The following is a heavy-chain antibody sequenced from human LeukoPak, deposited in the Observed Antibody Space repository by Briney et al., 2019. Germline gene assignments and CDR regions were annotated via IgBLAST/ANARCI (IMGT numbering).Heavy chain of an antibody. CDR3: AKGTRIAAAGTLAED. CDR1: GFTFSNYA. D-gene: IGHD6-13*01. J-gene: IGHJ4*02. Sequence: GGSLRLSCAAPGFTFSNYAMSWVRQAPGKGLEWVAAISGSGGRTYYADSVKGRFTISRDNSKNTLYLQMSSLRAEDTAVYYCAKGTRIAAAGTLAEDWGQGTLVTVSS. CDR2: ISGSGGRT. V-gene: IGHV3-23*01.